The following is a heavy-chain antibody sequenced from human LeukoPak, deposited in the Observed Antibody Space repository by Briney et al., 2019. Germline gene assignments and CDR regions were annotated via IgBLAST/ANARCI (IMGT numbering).Heavy chain of an antibody. CDR2: ISYDGSNK. V-gene: IGHV3-30*18. D-gene: IGHD4-17*01. Sequence: PGGSLRLSCAASGFTFSSYAMSWVRQAPGKGLEWVAVISYDGSNKYYADSVKGRFTISRDNSKNTLYLQMNSLRAEDTAVYYCAKDARNDYGDYGPNYYGMDVWGQGTTVTVSS. CDR3: AKDARNDYGDYGPNYYGMDV. CDR1: GFTFSSYA. J-gene: IGHJ6*02.